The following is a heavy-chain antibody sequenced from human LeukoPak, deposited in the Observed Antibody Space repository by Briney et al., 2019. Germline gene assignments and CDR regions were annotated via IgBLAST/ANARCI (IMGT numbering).Heavy chain of an antibody. Sequence: GGSLRLSCAASGLTFSNAWMSWVRQAPGKGLEWVGRIKRKSDGGTTDYAAPVKGRFTISRDDSKNTLYLQMNSLKTEDTAVYYCNPRDSSGYYWDEYFQHWGQGTLVTVSS. CDR3: NPRDSSGYYWDEYFQH. D-gene: IGHD3-22*01. CDR2: IKRKSDGGTT. J-gene: IGHJ1*01. V-gene: IGHV3-15*01. CDR1: GLTFSNAW.